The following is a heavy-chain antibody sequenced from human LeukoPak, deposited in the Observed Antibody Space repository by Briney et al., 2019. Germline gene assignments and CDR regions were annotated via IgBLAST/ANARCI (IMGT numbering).Heavy chain of an antibody. V-gene: IGHV3-23*01. J-gene: IGHJ4*02. D-gene: IGHD4-17*01. CDR3: ARSTVTPLYFDY. CDR2: ISGSGGST. CDR1: GFTFSSYA. Sequence: GGSLRLSCAASGFTFSSYAMSWVRQAPGKGLEWVSAISGSGGSTYYADSVKGRFTISRDNSENTLYLQMNTLRAEDTAVYYCARSTVTPLYFDYWGQGTLVTVSS.